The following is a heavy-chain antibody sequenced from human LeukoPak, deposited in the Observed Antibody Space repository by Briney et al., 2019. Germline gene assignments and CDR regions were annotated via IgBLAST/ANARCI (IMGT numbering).Heavy chain of an antibody. CDR3: ASIWDAVGFH. V-gene: IGHV3-11*03. CDR1: GFTFSDYY. D-gene: IGHD3-16*01. CDR2: IRSSSRYK. J-gene: IGHJ4*02. Sequence: SLTLSCAPSGFTFSDYYMSWLRQAPGEPLEWDSYIRSSSRYKNYAESVKGRFTISRDNAKHSLYLQMNSLRAEDTAVYYCASIWDAVGFHWGQGTLVTVS.